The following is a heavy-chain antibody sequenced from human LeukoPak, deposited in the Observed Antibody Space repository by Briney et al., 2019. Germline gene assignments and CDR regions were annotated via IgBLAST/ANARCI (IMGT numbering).Heavy chain of an antibody. CDR1: GCTFSSYW. Sequence: GGSLRLSCAASGCTFSSYWMSWVRQAPGKGLEWVANIKQDGSEKYYVDSVKGRFTISRDNAKKSLYLQMNRLRAEDTPVYHCARAALETYYGFWSGYSNWFDPWGQGTLVTVSS. D-gene: IGHD3-3*01. V-gene: IGHV3-7*01. J-gene: IGHJ5*02. CDR3: ARAALETYYGFWSGYSNWFDP. CDR2: IKQDGSEK.